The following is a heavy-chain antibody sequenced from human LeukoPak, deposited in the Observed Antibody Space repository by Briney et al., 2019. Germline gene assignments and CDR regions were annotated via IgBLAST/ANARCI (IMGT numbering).Heavy chain of an antibody. CDR2: ISYDGSNK. V-gene: IGHV3-30*04. CDR1: GFTFSTYA. CDR3: AREGFVRLRGAFDI. D-gene: IGHD5-12*01. J-gene: IGHJ3*02. Sequence: GRSLRLSCAASGFTFSTYAMHWVRQAPGKGLEWVAVISYDGSNKYYADSVKGRFTISRDNSKNTLYLQMNSLRAEDTAVYYCAREGFVRLRGAFDIWGQGTMVTVSS.